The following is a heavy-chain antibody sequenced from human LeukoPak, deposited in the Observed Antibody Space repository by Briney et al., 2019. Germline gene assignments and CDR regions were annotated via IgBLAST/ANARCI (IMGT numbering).Heavy chain of an antibody. V-gene: IGHV4-39*01. CDR3: ASSISGLPFDY. CDR1: GGSISSYY. J-gene: IGHJ4*02. D-gene: IGHD3-22*01. Sequence: SETLSLTCTVSGGSISSYYWGWIRQPPGKGLEWIGSIYYSGSTYYNPSLKSRVTISVDTSKNQFSLKLSSVTAADTAVYYCASSISGLPFDYWGQGTLVTVSS. CDR2: IYYSGST.